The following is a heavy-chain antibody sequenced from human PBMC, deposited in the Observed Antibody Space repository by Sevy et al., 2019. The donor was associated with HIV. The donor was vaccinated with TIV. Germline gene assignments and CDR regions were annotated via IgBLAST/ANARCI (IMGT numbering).Heavy chain of an antibody. CDR3: ARVAVSYCTNDCYHRFDY. CDR1: GFSFSHYA. V-gene: IGHV3-30-3*01. Sequence: GGSLRLSCAVSGFSFSHYAFHWVRQAPGKGLEWVSLISYDGTYKYYADSVKGRFNISRDNSKNTLYLQVNSLRGNDTAVYYCARVAVSYCTNDCYHRFDYWGPGALVTVSS. J-gene: IGHJ4*02. CDR2: ISYDGTYK. D-gene: IGHD2-8*01.